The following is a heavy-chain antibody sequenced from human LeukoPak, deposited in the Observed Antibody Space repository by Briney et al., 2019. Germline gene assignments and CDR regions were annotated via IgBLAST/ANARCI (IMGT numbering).Heavy chain of an antibody. V-gene: IGHV3-20*04. CDR3: ARDSTTSHCFDY. D-gene: IGHD2-2*01. Sequence: PGGSLRLSCAATGFTFKDYGMHWVRQPPGKGLEWVSGINWEGGGTHYADSVKGRFTVSRDNSKNTLYLQMNSLRAEDTAVYYCARDSTTSHCFDYWGQGTLVTVSS. J-gene: IGHJ4*02. CDR1: GFTFKDYG. CDR2: INWEGGGT.